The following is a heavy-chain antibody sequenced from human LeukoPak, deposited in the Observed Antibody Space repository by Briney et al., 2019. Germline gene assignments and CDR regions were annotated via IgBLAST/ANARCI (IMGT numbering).Heavy chain of an antibody. CDR2: ISNSGGST. D-gene: IGHD5-12*01. J-gene: IGHJ4*02. CDR3: AKEQWLRVYYLGY. CDR1: GFTFSSYA. V-gene: IGHV3-23*01. Sequence: GGSLRLSCAASGFTFSSYAMNWVRQAPGKGLEWVSSISNSGGSTNYADSVKGRFTISRDNSKNTLYLQMNSLRAEDTAVYYCAKEQWLRVYYLGYWGQGTLVTVS.